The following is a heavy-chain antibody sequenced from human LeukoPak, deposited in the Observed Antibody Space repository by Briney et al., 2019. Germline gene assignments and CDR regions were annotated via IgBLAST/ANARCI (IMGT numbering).Heavy chain of an antibody. Sequence: PGGSLRLSCAASGFTFDDYAMHWVRQAPGKGLEWVSLISGDGGSTYYADSVKGRFTISRDNSKNSLYLQMNSLRIEDTALYYCAKATNYYDSSGYTDYWGQGTLVTVSS. V-gene: IGHV3-43*02. CDR2: ISGDGGST. J-gene: IGHJ4*02. CDR1: GFTFDDYA. CDR3: AKATNYYDSSGYTDY. D-gene: IGHD3-22*01.